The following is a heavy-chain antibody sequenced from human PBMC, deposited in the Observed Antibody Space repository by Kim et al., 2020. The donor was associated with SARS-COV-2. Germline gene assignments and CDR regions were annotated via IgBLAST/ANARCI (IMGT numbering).Heavy chain of an antibody. CDR2: IYYSGST. Sequence: SETLSLTCTVSGGSVSSGSYYWSWIRQPPGKGLEWIGYIYYSGSTNYNPSLKSRVTISVDTSKNQFSLKLSSVTAADTAVYYCARWSRRSKNYYDSSGYSHFDYWGQGTLVTVSS. V-gene: IGHV4-61*01. CDR3: ARWSRRSKNYYDSSGYSHFDY. CDR1: GGSVSSGSYY. D-gene: IGHD3-22*01. J-gene: IGHJ4*02.